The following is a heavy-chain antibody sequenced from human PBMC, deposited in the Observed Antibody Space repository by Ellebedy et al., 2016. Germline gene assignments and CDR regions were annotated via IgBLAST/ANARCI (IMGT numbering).Heavy chain of an antibody. J-gene: IGHJ4*02. D-gene: IGHD4-11*01. CDR1: GESLRGYY. V-gene: IGHV4-34*01. Sequence: SETLSLXCGVHGESLRGYYWSWIRQPPGKGLEWIGEINYSGTTKYSPSLKSRVTISIDTSKKEFSLRLDSATAADTAEYWCVRKSPPPDYHFDYWGQGILVSVSS. CDR2: INYSGTT. CDR3: VRKSPPPDYHFDY.